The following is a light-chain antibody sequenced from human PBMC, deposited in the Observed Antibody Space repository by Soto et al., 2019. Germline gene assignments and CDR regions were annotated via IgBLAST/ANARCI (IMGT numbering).Light chain of an antibody. Sequence: QSVLTQPPSVSAAPGQKVTISCSGSSSNIGDNYVSWYQQLPGTAPKLLIYDNSKRPSGIPDRFSGSKSGTSATLGITGLQTGDEADYYCGTWDSSLNINYVFGTGTKVTVL. J-gene: IGLJ1*01. CDR3: GTWDSSLNINYV. CDR1: SSNIGDNY. CDR2: DNS. V-gene: IGLV1-51*01.